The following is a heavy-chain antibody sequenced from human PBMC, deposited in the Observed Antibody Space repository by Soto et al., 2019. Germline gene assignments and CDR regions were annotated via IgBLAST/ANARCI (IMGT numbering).Heavy chain of an antibody. V-gene: IGHV3-73*01. CDR1: GFTFSGSS. CDR3: TNRLGAYAMDV. CDR2: IRGKTDTYAT. Sequence: LGLCCAASGFTFSGSSMHWVRQASGKGLEWVGRIRGKTDTYATAYAAPVRGRFTISRDDSKNTAYLQMNSLQTQDTAVYFCTNRLGAYAMDVWGQGTTVPAS. J-gene: IGHJ6*02.